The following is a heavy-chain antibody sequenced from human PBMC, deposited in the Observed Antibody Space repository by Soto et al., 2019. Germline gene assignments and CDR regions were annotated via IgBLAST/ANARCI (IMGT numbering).Heavy chain of an antibody. CDR1: GFTFSSYA. J-gene: IGHJ6*03. D-gene: IGHD2-2*01. V-gene: IGHV3-23*01. CDR2: ISGSGGST. Sequence: GGSLRLSCAASGFTFSSYAMSWVRQAPGKGLEWVSAISGSGGSTYYADSVKGRFTISRDNSKNTLYLQMNSLRAEDTAVYYCAKDCEGTSCYCYYYYYMDVWGKGTTVTVSS. CDR3: AKDCEGTSCYCYYYYYMDV.